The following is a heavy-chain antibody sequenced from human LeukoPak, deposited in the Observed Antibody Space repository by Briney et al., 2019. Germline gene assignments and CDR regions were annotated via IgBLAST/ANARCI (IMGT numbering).Heavy chain of an antibody. J-gene: IGHJ5*02. CDR2: ISAYNGNT. Sequence: ASVKVSCKASGYTFTSYGISWVRQAPGQGLEWMGWISAYNGNTSYAQKLQGRVTMTTDTSTSTAYMELRSLRSDDTAVYYCARDRDSIVVVPAAMISWGQGTLVTVSS. CDR1: GYTFTSYG. CDR3: ARDRDSIVVVPAAMIS. V-gene: IGHV1-18*01. D-gene: IGHD2-2*01.